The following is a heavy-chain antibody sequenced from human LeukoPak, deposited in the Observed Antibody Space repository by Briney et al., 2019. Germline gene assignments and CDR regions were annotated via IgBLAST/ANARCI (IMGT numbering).Heavy chain of an antibody. D-gene: IGHD1-26*01. CDR3: ARDYGSGSYYPDY. J-gene: IGHJ4*02. CDR1: GYTFTGYY. CDR2: INPNSGGT. V-gene: IGHV1-2*02. Sequence: GASVKVSCKASGYTFTGYYMHWVRQAPGQGLEWMGWINPNSGGTNYAQKFQGRVTMTRDTSISTAYMELSRLRSDDTAVYYCARDYGSGSYYPDYWGQGTLVTVPS.